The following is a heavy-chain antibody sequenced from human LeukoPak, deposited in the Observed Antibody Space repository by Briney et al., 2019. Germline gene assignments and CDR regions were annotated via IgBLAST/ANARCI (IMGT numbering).Heavy chain of an antibody. CDR2: INAGNGNT. V-gene: IGHV1-3*01. Sequence: GASVKVSCKASGYTFTSYAMHWVRQAPGQRLEWMGWINAGNGNTKYSQKFQGRVTITRDTSASTAYVELSSLRSEDTAVYYCARGGVVVVPAAMDRFDYWGQGTLVTVSS. CDR1: GYTFTSYA. CDR3: ARGGVVVVPAAMDRFDY. J-gene: IGHJ4*02. D-gene: IGHD2-2*01.